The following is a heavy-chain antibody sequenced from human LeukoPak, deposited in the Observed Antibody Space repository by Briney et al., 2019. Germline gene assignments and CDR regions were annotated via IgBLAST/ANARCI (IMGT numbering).Heavy chain of an antibody. CDR1: GYSFTSYW. Sequence: GASLKISCKGSGYSFTSYWIGWVRQMPGKGLEWMGIIYPGDSDTRYSPSFQGQVTISADKSISTAYLQWSSLKASDTAMYYCARFAMVRGAPDAFDIWGQGTMVTVSS. D-gene: IGHD3-10*01. J-gene: IGHJ3*02. V-gene: IGHV5-51*01. CDR3: ARFAMVRGAPDAFDI. CDR2: IYPGDSDT.